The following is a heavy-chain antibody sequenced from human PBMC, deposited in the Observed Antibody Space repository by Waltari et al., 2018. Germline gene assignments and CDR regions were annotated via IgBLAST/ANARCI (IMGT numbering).Heavy chain of an antibody. CDR1: EYSVSTGFY. CDR3: ARHRLDRGDSFDF. D-gene: IGHD3-22*01. Sequence: QVQLRESGPRLVKPSETLSLPCSVSEYSVSTGFYWGWVRQSPGKGLEWIGSIYHLGNTRYNPPLSRLAAVYMDMSKNEFSLRLTTVTAADTAVYYCARHRLDRGDSFDFWGQGALVTVSS. V-gene: IGHV4-38-2*02. CDR2: IYHLGNT. J-gene: IGHJ4*02.